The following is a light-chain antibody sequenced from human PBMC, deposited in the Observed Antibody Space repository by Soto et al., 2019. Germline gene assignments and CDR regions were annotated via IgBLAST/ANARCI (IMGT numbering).Light chain of an antibody. CDR2: AAT. CDR3: QQYNVWPPFT. J-gene: IGKJ3*01. CDR1: QCDASSY. V-gene: IGKV3D-15*01. Sequence: IGLTNSRVPWLLPHSERAILSGRARQCDASSYLAWYQLKPVQAPSPLIYAATSRATGIPDRFSGSGSGTDYTLTISSLQSEDVAVYYCQQYNVWPPFTFGPGTKVEI.